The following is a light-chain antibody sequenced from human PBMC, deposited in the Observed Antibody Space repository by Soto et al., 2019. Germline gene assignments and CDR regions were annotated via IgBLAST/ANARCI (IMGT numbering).Light chain of an antibody. CDR2: AAS. V-gene: IGKV1-27*01. CDR1: QGIRNF. CDR3: QNYSRVSV. Sequence: DIQMTQSPTSLSASVGDRVTITCRASQGIRNFVAWYQQKPGQVPKLLIYAASTLQSAVPSRFSGSVSGTDFTLTTTSLQPEDVATYSCQNYSRVSVFGPGTKVEIK. J-gene: IGKJ3*01.